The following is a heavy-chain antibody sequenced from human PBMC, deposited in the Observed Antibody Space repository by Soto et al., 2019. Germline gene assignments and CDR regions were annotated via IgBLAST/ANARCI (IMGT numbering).Heavy chain of an antibody. CDR1: GFDFSSYS. CDR3: VRDFGWYFRSGYMDV. D-gene: IGHD3-3*01. CDR2: INEDSSYI. J-gene: IGHJ6*03. Sequence: GGSLRLSCAASGFDFSSYSMNWVLQAPGKGLEWVSSINEDSSYIYYAHSLRGRFTISRDNAKESLYLQMNSLRAEDTAVYYCVRDFGWYFRSGYMDVWGDGATVTVSS. V-gene: IGHV3-21*01.